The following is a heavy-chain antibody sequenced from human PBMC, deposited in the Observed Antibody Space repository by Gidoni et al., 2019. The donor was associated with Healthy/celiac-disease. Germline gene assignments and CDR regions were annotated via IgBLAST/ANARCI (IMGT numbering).Heavy chain of an antibody. CDR3: ARDLSSGSYYVMGGGYFDY. CDR1: GFTFSSYA. V-gene: IGHV3-30*01. J-gene: IGHJ4*02. CDR2: ISYDGSNK. Sequence: QVQLVESGGGVVQPGRSLRLSCAASGFTFSSYAMHWVRQAPGKGLEWVAVISYDGSNKYYADSVKGRFTISRDNSKNTLYLQMNSLRAEDTAVYYCARDLSSGSYYVMGGGYFDYWGQGTLVTVSS. D-gene: IGHD1-26*01.